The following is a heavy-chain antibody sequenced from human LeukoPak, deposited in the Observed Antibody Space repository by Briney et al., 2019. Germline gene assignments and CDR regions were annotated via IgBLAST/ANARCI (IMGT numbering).Heavy chain of an antibody. CDR2: ISYDGSNK. J-gene: IGHJ3*02. D-gene: IGHD6-19*01. CDR3: ARDGRAVAGNGGVDAFDI. V-gene: IGHV3-30-3*01. CDR1: GFTFSSYA. Sequence: GRSLRLSCAASGFTFSSYAIHWVRPAPGKGLEWVAVISYDGSNKYYADSVKGRFTISRDNSKNTLYLQMNSLRAEDTAVYYCARDGRAVAGNGGVDAFDIWGQGTMVTVSS.